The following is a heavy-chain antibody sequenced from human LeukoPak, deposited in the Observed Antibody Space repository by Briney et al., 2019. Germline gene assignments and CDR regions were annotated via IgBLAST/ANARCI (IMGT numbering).Heavy chain of an antibody. CDR3: ARDNYSGSRYFDH. CDR1: GFTFSSYW. V-gene: IGHV3-7*01. D-gene: IGHD1-26*01. J-gene: IGHJ4*02. Sequence: RPGGSLRLSCAASGFTFSSYWMSWVRQAPGKGLEWVANIKKDGSEKYYVDSVKGRFTISRDNAKNSLYLQMNSLRVEDTAIYYCARDNYSGSRYFDHWGQGTLVTVSS. CDR2: IKKDGSEK.